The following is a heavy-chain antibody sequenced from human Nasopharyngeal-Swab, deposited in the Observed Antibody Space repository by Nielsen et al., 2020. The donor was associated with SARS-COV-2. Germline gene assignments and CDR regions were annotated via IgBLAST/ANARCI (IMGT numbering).Heavy chain of an antibody. D-gene: IGHD3-10*01. CDR3: ARDHYGSGSPSMNV. J-gene: IGHJ6*02. V-gene: IGHV4-61*01. CDR2: IYYSGST. Sequence: LRLSCPGSGGSVRSGSYHRSWIRQPPGKGLEWIGYIYYSGSTNYNPSLKSRVTISVDTSKNQFSLKLSSVTAADTAVYYCARDHYGSGSPSMNVWGQGTTVTVSS. CDR1: GGSVRSGSYH.